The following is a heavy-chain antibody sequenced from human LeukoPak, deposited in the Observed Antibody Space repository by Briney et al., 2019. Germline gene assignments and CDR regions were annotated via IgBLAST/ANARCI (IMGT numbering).Heavy chain of an antibody. Sequence: ASVKVSCKASGYTFTSYAMHWVRQAPGQRLEWMGWINAGNGNTKYLQKFQGRVTITRDTSASTAYMELSSLRSEDTAVYYCARTYPLPPVVVVAATETGFDYWGQGTLVTVSS. V-gene: IGHV1-3*01. D-gene: IGHD2-15*01. J-gene: IGHJ4*02. CDR1: GYTFTSYA. CDR2: INAGNGNT. CDR3: ARTYPLPPVVVVAATETGFDY.